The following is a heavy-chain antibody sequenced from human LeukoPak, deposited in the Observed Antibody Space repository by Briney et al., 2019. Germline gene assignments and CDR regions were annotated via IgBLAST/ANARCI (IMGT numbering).Heavy chain of an antibody. V-gene: IGHV3-9*01. Sequence: GGSLRLSCAASGFTFDDYAMHWVRHAPGKGLEWVSGISWNSGSIGYADSVKGRFTISRDNAKNSLYLQMNSLRAEDTALYYCAKDGYVWGSYRYTWYFQHWGQGTLVTVSS. CDR1: GFTFDDYA. CDR2: ISWNSGSI. J-gene: IGHJ1*01. CDR3: AKDGYVWGSYRYTWYFQH. D-gene: IGHD3-16*02.